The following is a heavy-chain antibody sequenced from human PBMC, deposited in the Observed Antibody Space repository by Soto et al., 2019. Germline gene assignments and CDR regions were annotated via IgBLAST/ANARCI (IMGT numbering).Heavy chain of an antibody. V-gene: IGHV3-13*01. D-gene: IGHD6-13*01. CDR3: ARGRDIAAAVDFDY. Sequence: PGGSLRLSCAASGFTFSSYDMHWVRQATGKGLEWVSAIGTAGDTYYPGSVKGRFTISRENAKNSLYLQMNSLRAGDTAVYYCARGRDIAAAVDFDYWGQGTLVTVSS. J-gene: IGHJ4*02. CDR1: GFTFSSYD. CDR2: IGTAGDT.